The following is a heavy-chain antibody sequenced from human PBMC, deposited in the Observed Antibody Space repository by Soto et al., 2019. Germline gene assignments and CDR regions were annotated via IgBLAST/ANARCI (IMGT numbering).Heavy chain of an antibody. CDR2: ISSSSSYI. CDR1: GFTFSSYS. V-gene: IGHV3-21*01. CDR3: ARDGYSDGQGYYYYYGMDV. J-gene: IGHJ6*02. D-gene: IGHD5-18*01. Sequence: EVQLVESGGGLVKPGGSLRLSCAASGFTFSSYSMNWVRQAPGKGLEWVSSISSSSSYIYYADSVKGRFTISRDNAKNXLXXQMNSLRAEDTAVYYCARDGYSDGQGYYYYYGMDVWGQGTTVTVSS.